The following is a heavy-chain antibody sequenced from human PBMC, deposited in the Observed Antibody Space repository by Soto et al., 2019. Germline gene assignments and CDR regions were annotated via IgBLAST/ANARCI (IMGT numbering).Heavy chain of an antibody. V-gene: IGHV3-23*01. CDR3: AKRTVGWYFDL. CDR2: ISGSGGST. J-gene: IGHJ2*01. Sequence: EVQLLESGGGLVQPGGSLRLSGAASGLTFSSYAMNWVRQAPGKGLEWVSVISGSGGSTYYADAVKGRFTISRDNSKNTLYLQMNSLRAEDTAVYFCAKRTVGWYFDLWGRGTLVTVSS. CDR1: GLTFSSYA. D-gene: IGHD4-17*01.